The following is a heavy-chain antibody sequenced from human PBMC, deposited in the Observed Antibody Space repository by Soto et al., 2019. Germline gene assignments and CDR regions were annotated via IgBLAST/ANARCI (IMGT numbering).Heavy chain of an antibody. CDR1: AGSTTSDY. Sequence: PSETLSLTCTVSAGSTTSDYWSWIRQPPGKGLEWLGYIFHSLGAKYNPSLGSRGTISLDTSKNQLSLSLRSVTAADTAIYFCVRDLNGSGDYWGQGNPVTVSS. V-gene: IGHV4-59*01. CDR2: IFHSLGA. J-gene: IGHJ4*02. CDR3: VRDLNGSGDY. D-gene: IGHD3-10*01.